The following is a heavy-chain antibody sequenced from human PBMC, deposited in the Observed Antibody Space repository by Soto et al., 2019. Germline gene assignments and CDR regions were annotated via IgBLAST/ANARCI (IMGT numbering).Heavy chain of an antibody. CDR3: ARAKYSYGYPRRANWFDP. V-gene: IGHV4-34*01. CDR1: GGSFSGYY. CDR2: INHSGST. D-gene: IGHD5-18*01. J-gene: IGHJ5*02. Sequence: QVQLQQWGAGLLKSSETLSLTCAVYGGSFSGYYWSWIRQPPGKGLEWIGEINHSGSTNYNPSLKSRVTISVDTSKNQFSLKLSSVTAADTAVYYCARAKYSYGYPRRANWFDPWGQGTLVTVSS.